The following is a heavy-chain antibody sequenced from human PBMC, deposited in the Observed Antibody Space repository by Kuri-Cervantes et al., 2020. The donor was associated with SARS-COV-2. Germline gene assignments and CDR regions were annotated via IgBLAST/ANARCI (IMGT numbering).Heavy chain of an antibody. CDR2: IYYSGST. CDR1: GGSISSGGYY. CDR3: ARHWNRNNGGAFDI. Sequence: LRLSCTVSGGSISSGGYYWSWIRQHPGKGLEWIGYIYYSGSTYYNPSLKSRVTISVDTSKNQFSLKLSSVTAADTAVYYCARHWNRNNGGAFDIWGQGTMVTVSS. J-gene: IGHJ3*02. V-gene: IGHV4-31*03. D-gene: IGHD1-14*01.